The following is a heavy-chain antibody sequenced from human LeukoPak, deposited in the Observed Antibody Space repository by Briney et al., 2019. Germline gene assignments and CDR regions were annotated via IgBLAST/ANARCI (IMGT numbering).Heavy chain of an antibody. CDR2: VSSSSSYI. J-gene: IGHJ3*02. V-gene: IGHV3-21*01. Sequence: PGGSLRLSCAASGFTFSSYSMNWVRQAPGKGLEWVSSVSSSSSYIYYADSVKGRFTISRDNAKNSLYLQMNSLRAEDTAVYYCARDQFPCSGDSCYLWYAFDIWGQGTMVTVSS. D-gene: IGHD2-15*01. CDR3: ARDQFPCSGDSCYLWYAFDI. CDR1: GFTFSSYS.